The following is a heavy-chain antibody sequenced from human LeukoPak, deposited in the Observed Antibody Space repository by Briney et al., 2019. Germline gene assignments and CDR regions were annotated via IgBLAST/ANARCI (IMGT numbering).Heavy chain of an antibody. Sequence: SETLSLTCTVSGGSIRSSSYCWGWIRQPPGKGLEWIGSISYTGSTYYNPSLKSRVTISVDTSKNQFSLKVSSVTAADTAVYYCARQAGTFYFYYYMDVWGKGTTVTISS. D-gene: IGHD6-13*01. J-gene: IGHJ6*03. V-gene: IGHV4-39*01. CDR1: GGSIRSSSYC. CDR3: ARQAGTFYFYYYMDV. CDR2: ISYTGST.